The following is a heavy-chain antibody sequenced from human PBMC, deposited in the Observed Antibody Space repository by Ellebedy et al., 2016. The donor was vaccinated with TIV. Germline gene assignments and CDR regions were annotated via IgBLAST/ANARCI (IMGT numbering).Heavy chain of an antibody. V-gene: IGHV3-72*01. CDR2: TRNKANSYTT. CDR3: ARTFFH. Sequence: GGSLRLXXAVSGFTFSDYSMNWVRQAPGKGLEWVGRTRNKANSYTTEYAASVKGRFTISRDDSKNLLYLQMNSLKTEDTAVYYCARTFFHWGQGTLVTVSS. D-gene: IGHD3-3*01. CDR1: GFTFSDYS. J-gene: IGHJ4*02.